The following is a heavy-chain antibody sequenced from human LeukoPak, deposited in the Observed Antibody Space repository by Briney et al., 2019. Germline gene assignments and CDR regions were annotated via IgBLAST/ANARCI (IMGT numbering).Heavy chain of an antibody. J-gene: IGHJ6*03. Sequence: SERLSLTCAVYGGSFSGYYWSWIRQPPGKGLEWIGEINHSGSTNYNPSLKSRVTISVDTSKNQFSLKLSSVTAADTAVYYCARGFGIYYMDVWGKGTTVTVSS. V-gene: IGHV4-34*01. CDR1: GGSFSGYY. CDR2: INHSGST. CDR3: ARGFGIYYMDV. D-gene: IGHD3-16*01.